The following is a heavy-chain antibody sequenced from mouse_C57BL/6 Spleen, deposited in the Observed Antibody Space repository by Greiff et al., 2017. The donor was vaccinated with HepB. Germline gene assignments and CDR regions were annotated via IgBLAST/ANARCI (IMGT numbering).Heavy chain of an antibody. CDR2: IDPSDSYT. D-gene: IGHD4-1*01. V-gene: IGHV1-50*01. J-gene: IGHJ2*01. CDR1: GYTFTSYW. Sequence: QVQLQQPGAELVKPGASVKLSCKASGYTFTSYWMQWVKQRPGQGLEWIGEIDPSDSYTNYNQKFKGKATLTVDTSASPAYMQLSSLTSEDSAVYYCARSRGSSWDDYWGQGTTLTVSS. CDR3: ARSRGSSWDDY.